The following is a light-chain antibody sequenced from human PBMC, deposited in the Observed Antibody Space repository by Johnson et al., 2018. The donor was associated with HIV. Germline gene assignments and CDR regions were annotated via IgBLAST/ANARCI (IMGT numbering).Light chain of an antibody. V-gene: IGLV1-51*02. CDR2: EHN. Sequence: QSVLKQPPSVSAAPGQKVTISCSGSNSNIGNNYVSWYQQVPGTAPKLLIYEHNKRPSGIPDRFSGSKSGTSATLGITGLQTGDEADYYCGTWDSSLSAGGVFGTGTEVTVL. J-gene: IGLJ1*01. CDR1: NSNIGNNY. CDR3: GTWDSSLSAGGV.